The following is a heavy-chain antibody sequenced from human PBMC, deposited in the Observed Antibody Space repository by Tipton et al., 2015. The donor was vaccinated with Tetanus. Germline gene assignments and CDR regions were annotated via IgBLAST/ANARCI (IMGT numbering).Heavy chain of an antibody. D-gene: IGHD1-1*01. CDR2: INPDGRRT. Sequence: GSLRLSCAASGFTSESRYMHWVRQTPGKGLLWISRINPDGRRTNYADSVKGRFTISRDNAKNTVYLQMNSLRAEDTAVYFCARRSLTNYGLDVWGQGTPVTVSS. CDR3: ARRSLTNYGLDV. J-gene: IGHJ6*02. CDR1: GFTSESRY. V-gene: IGHV3-74*01.